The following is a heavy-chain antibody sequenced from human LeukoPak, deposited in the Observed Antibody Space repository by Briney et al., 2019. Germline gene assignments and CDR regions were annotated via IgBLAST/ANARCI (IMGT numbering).Heavy chain of an antibody. Sequence: GGSLRLSCAASGFTFSDYSMHWVRQAPGKGLNWVAFIRYDGNNKYYADSVKGRFTISRDNSKNTVYLQVNSLRAEDTAVFYCAKDRAWLQFWSWGQGTLVTVSS. D-gene: IGHD5-18*01. CDR2: IRYDGNNK. CDR3: AKDRAWLQFWS. V-gene: IGHV3-30*02. CDR1: GFTFSDYS. J-gene: IGHJ4*02.